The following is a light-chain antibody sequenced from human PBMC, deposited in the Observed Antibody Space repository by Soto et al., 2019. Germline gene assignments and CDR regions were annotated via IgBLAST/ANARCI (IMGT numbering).Light chain of an antibody. Sequence: QSALTQPASVSGSPGQSITISCTGTSSDVGGYNYVSWYQQHPGKAPKLMIYDVSNRPSGVSNRFSGSKSGNTASLTISGLQAEDEADYYCSSYTSSSXLLYVXXXGTKVXVL. CDR1: SSDVGGYNY. V-gene: IGLV2-14*01. CDR2: DVS. J-gene: IGLJ1*01. CDR3: SSYTSSSXLLYV.